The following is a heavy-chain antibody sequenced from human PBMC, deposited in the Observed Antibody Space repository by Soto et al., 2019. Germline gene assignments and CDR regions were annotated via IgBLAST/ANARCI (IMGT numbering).Heavy chain of an antibody. CDR1: GFTLSGYA. CDR2: ISGSGANI. J-gene: IGHJ6*02. D-gene: IGHD3-10*01. V-gene: IGHV3-23*01. CDR3: ARRTSYGSGSYMYYYYGLDV. Sequence: LRLSCAASGFTLSGYAMTWVRQAPGKGLEWVSGISGSGANIYYADSVKGRFTISRDNSKNTLYLQMNSLRAEDTAVYSCARRTSYGSGSYMYYYYGLDVWGQGTTVTVSS.